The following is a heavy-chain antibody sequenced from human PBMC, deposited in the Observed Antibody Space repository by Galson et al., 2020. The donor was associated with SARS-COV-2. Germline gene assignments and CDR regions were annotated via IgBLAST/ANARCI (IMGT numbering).Heavy chain of an antibody. CDR2: FDPEDGET. V-gene: IGHV1-24*01. Sequence: ASVKVSCKVSGYTLTELSMHWVRQAPGKGLEWMGGFDPEDGETIYAQKFQGRVTMTEDTSTDTAYMELSSLRSEDTAVYYCATGPGTSCYECHWFDPWGQGTLVTVSS. J-gene: IGHJ5*02. CDR3: ATGPGTSCYECHWFDP. CDR1: GYTLTELS. D-gene: IGHD2-2*01.